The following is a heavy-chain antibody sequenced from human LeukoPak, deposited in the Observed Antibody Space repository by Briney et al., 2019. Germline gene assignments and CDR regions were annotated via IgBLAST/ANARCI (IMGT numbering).Heavy chain of an antibody. J-gene: IGHJ5*02. D-gene: IGHD2-21*01. CDR1: GYTFAIYY. CDR2: MNPNSGNT. V-gene: IGHV1-8*02. CDR3: ARGSEIPNWFDP. Sequence: ASVMVSCKASGYTFAIYYIHWVRQAPGQGLEWMGWMNPNSGNTGYAQKFQGRVTMTRNTSISTAYMELSSLRSEDTAVYYCARGSEIPNWFDPWGQGTLVTVSS.